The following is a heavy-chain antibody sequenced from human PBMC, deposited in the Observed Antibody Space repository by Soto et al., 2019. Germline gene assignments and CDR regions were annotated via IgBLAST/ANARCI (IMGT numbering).Heavy chain of an antibody. V-gene: IGHV1-69*12. J-gene: IGHJ6*02. CDR1: GGAFSDYA. D-gene: IGHD6-13*01. Sequence: QVQLVQSGAEVKKPGSSVKVSCKASGGAFSDYAFSWVRQAPGQGLEWLGGIMPIFRAPDYAQKFQGRVTIPADDFTRTDYMEMNSRSSADPAVYDCASWLRGPGIGNYGSGMDVWGQGTTVTVS. CDR3: ASWLRGPGIGNYGSGMDV. CDR2: IMPIFRAP.